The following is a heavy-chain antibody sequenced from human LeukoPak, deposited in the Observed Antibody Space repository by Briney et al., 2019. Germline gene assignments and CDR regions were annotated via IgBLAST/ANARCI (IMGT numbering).Heavy chain of an antibody. D-gene: IGHD3-16*02. CDR2: ISYDGSNK. CDR1: GFTFSSYA. V-gene: IGHV3-30*04. Sequence: GGSLRLSCAASGFTFSSYAMHWVRQAPGKGLEWVAVISYDGSNKYYADSVKGRFTISRDNAENTLYLQMNSLRAEDTAVYYCARGTAGYHSSYFDYWGQGTLVTVSS. CDR3: ARGTAGYHSSYFDY. J-gene: IGHJ4*02.